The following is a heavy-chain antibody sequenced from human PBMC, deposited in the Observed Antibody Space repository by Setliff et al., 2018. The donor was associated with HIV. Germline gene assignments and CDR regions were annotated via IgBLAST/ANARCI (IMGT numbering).Heavy chain of an antibody. CDR1: GVSVSSGGYY. CDR2: VYHTATT. J-gene: IGHJ1*01. D-gene: IGHD2-2*01. CDR3: ARGESTTWDLAEYFQH. Sequence: SETLSLTCTVSGVSVSSGGYYWSWIRQHPGKGLEWIGYVYHTATTYFNPSLKSRITISVDTSKNQFSLKLGFVTAADTAVYYCARGESTTWDLAEYFQHWGHGTLGTSPQ. V-gene: IGHV4-31*03.